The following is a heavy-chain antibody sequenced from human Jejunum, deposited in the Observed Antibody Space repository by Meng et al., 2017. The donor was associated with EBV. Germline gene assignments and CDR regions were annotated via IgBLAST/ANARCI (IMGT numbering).Heavy chain of an antibody. J-gene: IGHJ4*02. Sequence: QLQLQESGPGLVKPSGTLSLTCAVSGDSITERNSWSWVRQTPGKGLEWIGEIYHNGGTNYNPSLKSRVTISVDKSKNEISLKLRSVTAADTAVYYCARWAFIYSYGFDQWGQGTLVTVSS. CDR3: ARWAFIYSYGFDQ. CDR2: IYHNGGT. CDR1: GDSITERNS. D-gene: IGHD5-18*01. V-gene: IGHV4-4*02.